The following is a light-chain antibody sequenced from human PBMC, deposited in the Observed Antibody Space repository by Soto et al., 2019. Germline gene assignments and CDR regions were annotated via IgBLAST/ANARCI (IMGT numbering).Light chain of an antibody. J-gene: IGKJ5*01. CDR3: QQAISFPIT. CDR1: QGISTY. CDR2: AAS. V-gene: IGKV1-12*01. Sequence: DIQMTQSPSSVSASIGDGVSITCRASQGISTYLGWYQQKPGKAPKLLIYAASSLQTGVPSRFSGSGSETDFTLTISRMQTEDFGTYYCQQAISFPITFGQGTRREIK.